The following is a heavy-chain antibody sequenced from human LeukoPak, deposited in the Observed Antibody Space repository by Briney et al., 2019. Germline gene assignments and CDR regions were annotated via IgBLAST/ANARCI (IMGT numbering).Heavy chain of an antibody. Sequence: PGGSLRLSCAASGFTFSDYYMAWIRQAPGKGLKWVSYISRSISTIHYADSVKGRFTISRDNSKNTLYLQMNSLRAEDTAVYYCAKGGLWFGELSNWFDPWGQGTLVTVSS. CDR3: AKGGLWFGELSNWFDP. J-gene: IGHJ5*02. V-gene: IGHV3-11*04. D-gene: IGHD3-10*01. CDR1: GFTFSDYY. CDR2: ISRSISTI.